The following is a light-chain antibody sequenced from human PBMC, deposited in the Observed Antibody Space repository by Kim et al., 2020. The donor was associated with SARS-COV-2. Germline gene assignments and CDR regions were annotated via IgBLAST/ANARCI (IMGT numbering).Light chain of an antibody. CDR1: KLGDKY. J-gene: IGLJ1*01. V-gene: IGLV3-1*01. Sequence: SVSPEQAASITCSGDKLGDKYACWYQQKSGQSPVLVIYQDSKRPSGIPERFSGSNSGNTATLTISGTQAMDEADYYCQAWDSSTGVFGTGTKVTVL. CDR2: QDS. CDR3: QAWDSSTGV.